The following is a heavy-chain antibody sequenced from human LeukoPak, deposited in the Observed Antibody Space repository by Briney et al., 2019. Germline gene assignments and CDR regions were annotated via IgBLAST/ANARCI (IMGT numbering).Heavy chain of an antibody. D-gene: IGHD1-26*01. CDR2: INPNSGGT. CDR3: AXXWGIVGATTFTNWFDP. J-gene: IGHJ5*02. V-gene: IGHV1-2*02. CDR1: GYTFTGYY. Sequence: ASVKVSCKASGYTFTGYYMHWVRQAPGQGLEWMGWINPNSGGTNYAQKFQVRVTMTRDTSISTAYMELSRLRYDDTAVYSCAXXWGIVGATTFTNWFDPWGQGTLVTVSS.